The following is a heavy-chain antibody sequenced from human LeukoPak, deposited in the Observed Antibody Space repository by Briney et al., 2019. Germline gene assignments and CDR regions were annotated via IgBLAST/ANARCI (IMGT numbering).Heavy chain of an antibody. Sequence: GGSLRLSCAASGFTFSSYAMCWVRQAPGKGLQWVSSITSSGDNTYYADSVNGRFTISRDNTKNTLHLQVNSLRAEDTAVYYCVRGSRGNYATWGQGTLVTVSS. J-gene: IGHJ5*02. D-gene: IGHD3-22*01. CDR2: ITSSGDNT. CDR1: GFTFSSYA. V-gene: IGHV3-23*01. CDR3: VRGSRGNYAT.